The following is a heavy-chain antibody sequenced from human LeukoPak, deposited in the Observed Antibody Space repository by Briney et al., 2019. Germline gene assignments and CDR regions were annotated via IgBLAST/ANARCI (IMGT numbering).Heavy chain of an antibody. CDR1: GFTFSDYY. D-gene: IGHD2-2*01. V-gene: IGHV3-11*04. CDR3: ARDYWDCSSTRCPLDY. Sequence: PGGSLRLSCAASGFTFSDYYMNWIRQAPGKGLEWVSYISSSGSTIYYADSVKGRFTISRDNAKNSLYLQMNSLRAEDTAVYYCARDYWDCSSTRCPLDYWGQGTLVTVSS. CDR2: ISSSGSTI. J-gene: IGHJ4*02.